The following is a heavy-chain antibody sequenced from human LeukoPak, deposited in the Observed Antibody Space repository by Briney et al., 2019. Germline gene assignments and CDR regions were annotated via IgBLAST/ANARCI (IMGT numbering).Heavy chain of an antibody. CDR2: INHSGST. CDR3: ARDINSSGWSNWFDP. V-gene: IGHV4-34*01. D-gene: IGHD6-19*01. J-gene: IGHJ5*02. Sequence: SETPSLTCAVYGGSFSGYYWSWIRQPPGKGLEWIGEINHSGSTNYNPSPKSRVTISVDTSKNQFSLKLSSVTAADTAVYYCARDINSSGWSNWFDPWGQGTLVTVSS. CDR1: GGSFSGYY.